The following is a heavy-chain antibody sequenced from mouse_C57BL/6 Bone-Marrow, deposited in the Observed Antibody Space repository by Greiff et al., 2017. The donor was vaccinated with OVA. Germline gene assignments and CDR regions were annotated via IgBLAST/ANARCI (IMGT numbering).Heavy chain of an antibody. V-gene: IGHV1-82*01. CDR2: IYPGDGDT. J-gene: IGHJ2*01. Sequence: QVQLQQSGPELVKPGASVTISCKASGYAFSSSWMNWVKQRPGKGLEWIGRIYPGDGDTNYNGKFKGKATLTADKSSSTAYMRLSSLTSEDSAVYCCAGDYDGRDFDYGGQGTTLTVSS. CDR1: GYAFSSSW. CDR3: AGDYDGRDFDY. D-gene: IGHD2-4*01.